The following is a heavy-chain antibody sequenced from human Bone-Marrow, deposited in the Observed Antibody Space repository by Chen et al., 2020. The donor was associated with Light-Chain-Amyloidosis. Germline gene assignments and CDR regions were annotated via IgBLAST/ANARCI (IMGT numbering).Heavy chain of an antibody. V-gene: IGHV3-53*02. CDR3: ATEGRDPGYSYGYLNY. CDR2: IYSGGST. J-gene: IGHJ4*02. Sequence: EVHLVETGGALIQPGGSLRLSCAASGFSVSRSYMSWDRQAPGKGLEWVSLIYSGGSTYYADFVKGRFTISRDSSKDTVYLQMNSLRAEDTALYYCATEGRDPGYSYGYLNYWGQGTLVTVSS. D-gene: IGHD5-18*01. CDR1: GFSVSRSY.